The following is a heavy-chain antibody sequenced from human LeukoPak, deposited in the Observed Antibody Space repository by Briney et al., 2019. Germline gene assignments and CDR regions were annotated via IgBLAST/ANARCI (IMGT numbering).Heavy chain of an antibody. CDR2: ISRSGGST. CDR1: GFTFSNYR. Sequence: GGSLRLSCAASGFTFSNYRMSWVRQAPGKGLEWVSSISRSGGSTHYADSVKGRFVISRDTSKNTRHLQMNSLTAGDTAVYYCARKGAGLDAFDLWGQGTVVTVSS. J-gene: IGHJ3*01. CDR3: ARKGAGLDAFDL. D-gene: IGHD3/OR15-3a*01. V-gene: IGHV3-23*01.